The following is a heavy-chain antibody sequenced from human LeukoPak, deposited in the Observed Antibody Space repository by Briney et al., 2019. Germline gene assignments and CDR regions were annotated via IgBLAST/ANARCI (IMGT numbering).Heavy chain of an antibody. V-gene: IGHV3-21*01. Sequence: PGGSLRLSCAASGFTLNKYSMNWVRQAPGKGLEWVSSISTSSSYIYYVDSVRGRFTISRDNAKNSLYLQVNSLRAEDTAVYYCARGSHGVAATDTPFDYWGQGTLVTVSS. J-gene: IGHJ4*02. CDR3: ARGSHGVAATDTPFDY. CDR1: GFTLNKYS. D-gene: IGHD6-25*01. CDR2: ISTSSSYI.